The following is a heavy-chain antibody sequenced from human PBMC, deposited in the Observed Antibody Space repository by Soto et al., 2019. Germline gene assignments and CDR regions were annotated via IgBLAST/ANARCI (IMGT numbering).Heavy chain of an antibody. CDR3: AREASGYDF. D-gene: IGHD5-12*01. CDR2: IIPVFGRP. V-gene: IGHV1-69*13. J-gene: IGHJ1*01. Sequence: ASVKVSCKASGGTFSSFGISWVRQAPGQGLEWMGGIIPVFGRPNYAQRFRGRFTITADESTNTSYMELIDLTSEDTAVYYCAREASGYDFWGQGTQVTVSS. CDR1: GGTFSSFG.